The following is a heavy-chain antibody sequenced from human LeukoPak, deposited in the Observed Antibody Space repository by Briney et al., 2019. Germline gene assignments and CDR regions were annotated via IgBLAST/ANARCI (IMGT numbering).Heavy chain of an antibody. CDR1: GFTLSRYA. CDR3: AKGGIAVAGTIDY. V-gene: IGHV3-23*01. CDR2: LSGRGGSK. D-gene: IGHD6-19*01. J-gene: IGHJ4*02. Sequence: GSLRLSCAASGFTLSRYAVSCDRDAPGKGLVWGSALSGRGGSKYYAGSVKGRFTISRDNSKNTQYLQMNSLRAEDTAVYYCAKGGIAVAGTIDYWGQGTLVTVSS.